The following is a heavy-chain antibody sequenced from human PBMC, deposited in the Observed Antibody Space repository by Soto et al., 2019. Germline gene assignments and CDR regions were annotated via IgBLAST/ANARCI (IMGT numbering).Heavy chain of an antibody. D-gene: IGHD6-25*01. CDR1: GGSFSGYY. Sequence: PSETLSLTCAVYGGSFSGYYWSWIRQPPGKGLEWIGEINHSGSTNYNPSLKSRVTISVDTSKNQFSLNLSSVTAADTAVYYCARQRRDFDYWGQGSLVTVSS. V-gene: IGHV4-34*01. CDR3: ARQRRDFDY. CDR2: INHSGST. J-gene: IGHJ4*02.